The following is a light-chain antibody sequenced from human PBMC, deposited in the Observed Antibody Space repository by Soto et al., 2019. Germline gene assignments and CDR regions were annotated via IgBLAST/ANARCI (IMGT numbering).Light chain of an antibody. J-gene: IGLJ2*01. CDR1: STDVGGYNY. V-gene: IGLV2-14*03. Sequence: QSALTQPASVSGSPGQSITISCTGTSTDVGGYNYVSWYQHHPGKAPKLMIYDVSNRPSGLSNRFSGSKSGNTASLTISGLQAEDEANYYCSPYSSSSAPRVVFGGGTKLTVL. CDR2: DVS. CDR3: SPYSSSSAPRVV.